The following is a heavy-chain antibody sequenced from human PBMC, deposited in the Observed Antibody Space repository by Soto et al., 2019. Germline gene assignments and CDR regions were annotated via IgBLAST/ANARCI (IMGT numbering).Heavy chain of an antibody. J-gene: IGHJ4*02. D-gene: IGHD5-18*01. CDR2: IIPILGIA. Sequence: QVQLVQSGAEVKKPGSSVKVSCKASGGTFSSYTISWVRQAPGQGLEWMGRIIPILGIANYAQKFQGRVTTTADKSTSTAYMELSSLRSEDTAVYYCAPVDTAMVTTDYWGQGTLVTVSS. CDR3: APVDTAMVTTDY. CDR1: GGTFSSYT. V-gene: IGHV1-69*02.